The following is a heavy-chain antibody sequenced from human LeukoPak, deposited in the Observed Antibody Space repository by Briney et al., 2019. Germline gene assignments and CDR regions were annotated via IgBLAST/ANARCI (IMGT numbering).Heavy chain of an antibody. CDR1: GFTFSSYW. Sequence: GGSLRLSCAASGFTFSSYWMHWVRQASGKGLVWVSRIYGDGTTTNYADSVKGRFTISRDNANNTLYLQMNSLRDEDTAVYYCARAEYSSSSRHFDYWGQGTLVTVSS. D-gene: IGHD6-6*01. CDR2: IYGDGTTT. V-gene: IGHV3-74*01. CDR3: ARAEYSSSSRHFDY. J-gene: IGHJ4*02.